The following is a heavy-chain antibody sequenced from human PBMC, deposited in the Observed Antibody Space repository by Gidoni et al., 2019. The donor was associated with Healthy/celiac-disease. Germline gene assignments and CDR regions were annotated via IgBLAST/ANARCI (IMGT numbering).Heavy chain of an antibody. CDR1: GFTITIYG. CDR3: ARDLDTIFGVVIRTPMDV. CDR2: ISAYNGNT. V-gene: IGHV1-18*01. J-gene: IGHJ6*02. D-gene: IGHD3-3*01. Sequence: QAQLAKSGVADNKPGATVKVPCQSYGFTITIYGTSGVRQASGQGLEWIGWISAYNGNTNYAQKIQGRVTMTTDTSTSTAYMELRSLRSDDTAVYCCARDLDTIFGVVIRTPMDVWGQGTTVTVSS.